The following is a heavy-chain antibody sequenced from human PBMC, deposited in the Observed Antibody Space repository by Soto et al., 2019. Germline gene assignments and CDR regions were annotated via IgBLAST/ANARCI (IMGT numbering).Heavy chain of an antibody. CDR1: GGSISSYY. CDR2: IYYSVST. V-gene: IGHV4-59*01. J-gene: IGHJ4*02. D-gene: IGHD4-17*01. CDR3: ARNTVTTNKFDY. Sequence: SETLSLTCTVSGGSISSYYWSWIRQPPGKGLEWIGYIYYSVSTNYNPSLKSRVTISVDTSKNQFSLKLGSVTAADTAVYYCARNTVTTNKFDYWGQGTMGSV.